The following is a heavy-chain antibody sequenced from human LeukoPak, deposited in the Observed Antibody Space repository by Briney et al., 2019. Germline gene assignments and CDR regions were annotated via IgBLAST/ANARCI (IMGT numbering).Heavy chain of an antibody. Sequence: PGGSLRLSCAASGFTFSTYGMHWVRQAPGKGLEWVAVISCDGSNKYYADSVKGRFTISRDNSKNTLYLQMNSLRAEDTAVHFCATDRRYCSSISCSSLDYWGQGTLVTVSS. CDR1: GFTFSTYG. CDR3: ATDRRYCSSISCSSLDY. J-gene: IGHJ4*02. CDR2: ISCDGSNK. D-gene: IGHD2-2*01. V-gene: IGHV3-30*03.